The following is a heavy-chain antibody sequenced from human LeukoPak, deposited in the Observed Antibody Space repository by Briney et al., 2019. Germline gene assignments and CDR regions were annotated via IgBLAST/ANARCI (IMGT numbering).Heavy chain of an antibody. V-gene: IGHV4-39*01. CDR2: IYYSGST. J-gene: IGHJ5*02. CDR1: GGSISRSTYY. CDR3: ARHRPSSSWYVVWFDP. D-gene: IGHD6-13*01. Sequence: SETLSLTCTVSGGSISRSTYYWGWIRQPPGKGLEWIGSIYYSGSTTYNPSLKSRVTISVDTSKNQFSLKLSSVTAADTAVYYCARHRPSSSWYVVWFDPWGQGILVTVSS.